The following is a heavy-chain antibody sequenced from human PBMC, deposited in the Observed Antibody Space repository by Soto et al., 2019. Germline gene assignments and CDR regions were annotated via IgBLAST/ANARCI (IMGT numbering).Heavy chain of an antibody. CDR2: INHSGST. D-gene: IGHD7-27*01. CDR3: ARGWGRVFDY. V-gene: IGHV4-34*01. J-gene: IGHJ4*02. CDR1: GGSFSGYY. Sequence: QVQLQQWGAGLLKPSETLSLTCAVYGGSFSGYYWNWIRQPPGKGLEWIGEINHSGSTNYNPSLNSRVTLSVDSSKNQFSLTLSSVTAADTAVYYCARGWGRVFDYWGQGTLVTVSS.